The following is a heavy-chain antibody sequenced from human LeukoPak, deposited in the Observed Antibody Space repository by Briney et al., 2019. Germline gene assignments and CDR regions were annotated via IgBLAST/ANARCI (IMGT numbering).Heavy chain of an antibody. CDR2: IHYSETT. J-gene: IGHJ4*02. Sequence: PSETLSLTCTVSGGSLSSSNYYWGWIGQPPEKGLERIASIHYSETTYYNPSLKSRVTISVDTSKNHFSLKLSSVTAADTAVYYCARGPTYQPIDFWGQGTLVTVSS. CDR3: ARGPTYQPIDF. D-gene: IGHD2-2*01. V-gene: IGHV4-39*02. CDR1: GGSLSSSNYY.